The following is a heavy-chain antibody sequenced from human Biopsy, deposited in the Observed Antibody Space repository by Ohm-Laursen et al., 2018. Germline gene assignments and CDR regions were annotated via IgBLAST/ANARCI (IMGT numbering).Heavy chain of an antibody. J-gene: IGHJ4*02. D-gene: IGHD6-19*01. CDR1: GYSIRSDYR. CDR3: ARVGSGWAPFDK. Sequence: TLSLTCAVSGYSIRSDYRWGWIRQAPGKTLEWLGNIFKDGNTHYNPSLRSRLIISIDTSKNQFSLMITSVSGADTAVYFCARVGSGWAPFDKWGPGTLVTVSS. CDR2: IFKDGNT. V-gene: IGHV4-38-2*01.